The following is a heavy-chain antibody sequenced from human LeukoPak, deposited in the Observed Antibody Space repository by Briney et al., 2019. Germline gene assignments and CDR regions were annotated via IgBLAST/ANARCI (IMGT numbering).Heavy chain of an antibody. Sequence: PSETLSLTCAVYVESFSSYYWSRIRQPPGKGLEWIGEINHSGNTNYNPSLKSRVTISVDTSKNQFSLKLSSVTAADTAVYYCTRVYGDGYNIPDYWGRGTLVTVSS. CDR2: INHSGNT. CDR3: TRVYGDGYNIPDY. CDR1: VESFSSYY. J-gene: IGHJ4*02. D-gene: IGHD5-24*01. V-gene: IGHV4-34*01.